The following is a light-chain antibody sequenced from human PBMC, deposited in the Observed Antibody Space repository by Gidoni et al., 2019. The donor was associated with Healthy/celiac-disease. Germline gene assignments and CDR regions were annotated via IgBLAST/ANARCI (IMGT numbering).Light chain of an antibody. J-gene: IGKJ1*01. CDR2: AAS. CDR1: QGISSY. Sequence: ASRMTQSPSSLSASTGDRVTITCRASQGISSYLAWYQQKPGQAPKLLIYAASTLQSGVPSRFSGSGSGTDFTLTISCLQSEDFATYYCQQYYSYPRTFGQXTKVEIK. V-gene: IGKV1-8*01. CDR3: QQYYSYPRT.